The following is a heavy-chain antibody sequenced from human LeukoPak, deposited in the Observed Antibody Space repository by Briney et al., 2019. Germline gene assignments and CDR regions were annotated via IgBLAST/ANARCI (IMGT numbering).Heavy chain of an antibody. D-gene: IGHD6-19*01. CDR3: AREGGWYDLDY. V-gene: IGHV1-2*05. CDR1: GYTFAGYY. CDR2: INPNSGGT. J-gene: IGHJ4*02. Sequence: ASVKVSCKASGYTFAGYYMHGVRQAPGQGLEWMGRINPNSGGTSYAQKFQGRLTMTRDTSITTAYMELSRLRSDDTVVYYCAREGGWYDLDYWGQGTLVTVSS.